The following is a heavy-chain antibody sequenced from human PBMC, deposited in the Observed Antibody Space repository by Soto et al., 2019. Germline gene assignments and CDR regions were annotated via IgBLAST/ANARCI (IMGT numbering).Heavy chain of an antibody. D-gene: IGHD4-17*01. CDR1: GGSISSGGYS. Sequence: SETLSLTCAVSGGSISSGGYSWSWIRRPPGKGLEWIGYIYHSGSTYYNPSLKSRVTISVDRSKNQFSLKLSSVTAADTAVYYCARDLGGDLDYWGQGTLVTVSS. J-gene: IGHJ4*02. CDR2: IYHSGST. CDR3: ARDLGGDLDY. V-gene: IGHV4-30-2*01.